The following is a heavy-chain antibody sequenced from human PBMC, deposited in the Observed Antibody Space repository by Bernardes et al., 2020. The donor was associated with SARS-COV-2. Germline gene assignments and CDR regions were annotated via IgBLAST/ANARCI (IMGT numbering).Heavy chain of an antibody. J-gene: IGHJ6*02. CDR1: GGSLSSSSYY. CDR3: VGSSCGRDCYIGGRRSLDYGMDV. Sequence: SETLSLTCTVSGGSLSSSSYYWGWIRQPPGKVLEWIASFYSSGNSYYNPSLQSRVTKSIDPSKNQISLRLTSVTAADTAVYYCVGSSCGRDCYIGGRRSLDYGMDVWGQGTTVTVSS. D-gene: IGHD2-21*01. V-gene: IGHV4-39*01. CDR2: FYSSGNS.